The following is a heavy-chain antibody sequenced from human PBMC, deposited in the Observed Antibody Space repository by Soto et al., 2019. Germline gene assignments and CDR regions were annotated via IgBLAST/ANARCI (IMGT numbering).Heavy chain of an antibody. Sequence: SETLSLTCTFSGVSISSSSYYWGWVRQPPWKGLEWIGSIYYSGSTYYNPSLKSRVTISVDTSKNQFSLKLSSVTAADTAVYYCASLGIAAAGPLGPNYSYGMDVWGQGTTVNVS. CDR3: ASLGIAAAGPLGPNYSYGMDV. V-gene: IGHV4-39*01. CDR1: GVSISSSSYY. CDR2: IYYSGST. J-gene: IGHJ6*01. D-gene: IGHD6-13*01.